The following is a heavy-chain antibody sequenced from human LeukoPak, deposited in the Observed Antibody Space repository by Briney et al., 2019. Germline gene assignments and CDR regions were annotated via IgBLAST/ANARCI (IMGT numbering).Heavy chain of an antibody. CDR3: ASLQNVPSYYYYYVMDV. D-gene: IGHD2/OR15-2a*01. CDR1: GFTVSSHY. CDR2: IYSGGST. J-gene: IGHJ6*02. V-gene: IGHV3-53*01. Sequence: GGSLRLSCAASGFTVSSHYMSWVRQAPGKGLEWVSVIYSGGSTYSADSVKGRFTISRDNSKNKLYLQMNSLRAEDTAVYYCASLQNVPSYYYYYVMDVWGQGTTVPSP.